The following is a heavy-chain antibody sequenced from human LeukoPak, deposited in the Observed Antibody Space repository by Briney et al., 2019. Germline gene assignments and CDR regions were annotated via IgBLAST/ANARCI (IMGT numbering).Heavy chain of an antibody. J-gene: IGHJ4*02. D-gene: IGHD2-15*01. CDR3: AKDGENSGGSCFDY. CDR1: GFTVSSNY. CDR2: TYSDGNT. Sequence: GGSLRLSCAASGFTVSSNYISWGRQAPGKGLEWVSITYSDGNTNYADSVKGRFTISRDNSKNTLYLQMNSLRAEDTAVYYCAKDGENSGGSCFDYWGQGTLVTVSS. V-gene: IGHV3-53*01.